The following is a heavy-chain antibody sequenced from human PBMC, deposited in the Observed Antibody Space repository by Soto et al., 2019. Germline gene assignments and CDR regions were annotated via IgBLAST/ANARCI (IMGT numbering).Heavy chain of an antibody. CDR3: ATKRDCSSTSCYYYYYGMDV. CDR2: IIPIFGTA. D-gene: IGHD2-2*01. V-gene: IGHV1-69*01. Sequence: QVQLVQSGAEVKKPGSSVKVSCKASGGTFSSYAISWVRQAPGQGLEWMGGIIPIFGTANYAQKFQGRVTITADEYTSTAYMELSSLRSEDTAVYYCATKRDCSSTSCYYYYYGMDVWGQGTTVTVSS. J-gene: IGHJ6*02. CDR1: GGTFSSYA.